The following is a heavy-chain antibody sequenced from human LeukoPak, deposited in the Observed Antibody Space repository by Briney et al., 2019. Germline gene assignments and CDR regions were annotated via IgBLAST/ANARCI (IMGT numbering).Heavy chain of an antibody. CDR3: ARGVDWYYGDLSYYYYHYMDV. V-gene: IGHV3-7*01. Sequence: PGGSLRLSCAASGFTFSSYWMSWVRQAPGKGLEWVANIKQDGSEKYYVDSVKGRFTISRDNAKNSLYLQMNNLRAEDTAVYYCARGVDWYYGDLSYYYYHYMDVWGKGTTVTVSS. J-gene: IGHJ6*03. CDR2: IKQDGSEK. CDR1: GFTFSSYW. D-gene: IGHD4-17*01.